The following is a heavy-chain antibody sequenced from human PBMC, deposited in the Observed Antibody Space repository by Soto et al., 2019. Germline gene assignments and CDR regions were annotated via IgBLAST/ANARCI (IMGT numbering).Heavy chain of an antibody. Sequence: VQLQESGPGLVKPSETLSLSCDVSGASLLSSYWSWVRQRAGKGLEWIGHIFSSGLTSYNPSLKSRVTMSIATPDNKCSLNLESVPTADTAVYYCAKGWDVKYFDQWGQGARVTVSS. CDR2: IFSSGLT. CDR1: GASLLSSY. J-gene: IGHJ4*02. CDR3: AKGWDVKYFDQ. V-gene: IGHV4-4*07. D-gene: IGHD1-26*01.